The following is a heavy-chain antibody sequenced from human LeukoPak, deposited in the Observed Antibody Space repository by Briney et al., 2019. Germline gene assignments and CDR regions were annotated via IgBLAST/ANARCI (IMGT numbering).Heavy chain of an antibody. D-gene: IGHD5-12*01. V-gene: IGHV3-30*04. CDR2: ISYDGSNK. CDR3: AREQAFYSGHDY. Sequence: QPGRSLRLSCAASGFTFSSYAMHWVRQAPGKGLEWVAGISYDGSNKYYADSVKGRFTISRDNSKNTLYLQMNSLRAEDTAVYYCAREQAFYSGHDYWGQRTLVTAAS. CDR1: GFTFSSYA. J-gene: IGHJ4*02.